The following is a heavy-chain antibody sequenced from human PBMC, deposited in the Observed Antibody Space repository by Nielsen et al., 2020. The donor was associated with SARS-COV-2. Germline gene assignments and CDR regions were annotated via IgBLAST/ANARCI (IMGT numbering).Heavy chain of an antibody. Sequence: SCIASGFTFTSNAMAWVRQTPAKGLEWVGRLKSNSAGGTTDLAAPVKGRFSISRDGSKNTFYLHMSSLKTEDAAMYYCTTDRTIAARPLFDYWGQGTRVIVSS. D-gene: IGHD6-6*01. J-gene: IGHJ4*02. CDR1: GFTFTSNA. CDR2: LKSNSAGGTT. V-gene: IGHV3-15*01. CDR3: TTDRTIAARPLFDY.